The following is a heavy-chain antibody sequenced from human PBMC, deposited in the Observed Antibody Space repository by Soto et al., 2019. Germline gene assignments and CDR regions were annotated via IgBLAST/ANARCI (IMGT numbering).Heavy chain of an antibody. CDR3: AKAWGSGSYLFDY. CDR2: ISGSGGST. CDR1: GFTFSSYA. J-gene: IGHJ4*02. D-gene: IGHD3-10*01. V-gene: IGHV3-23*01. Sequence: GGSLRLSCAASGFTFSSYAMSWVRQAPGKGLEWVSAISGSGGSTYYADSVKGRFTISRDNSKNTLYLQMNDLRAEDRAVYYWAKAWGSGSYLFDYWGQGTLVTVSS.